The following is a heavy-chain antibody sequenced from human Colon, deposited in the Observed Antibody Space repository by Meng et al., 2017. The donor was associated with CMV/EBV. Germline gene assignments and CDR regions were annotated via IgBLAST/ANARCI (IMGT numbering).Heavy chain of an antibody. CDR3: ARDKGVRTFDT. V-gene: IGHV3-30*02. CDR2: IRHDGSNE. D-gene: IGHD2-21*01. Sequence: QVQLVESGGGVVQPGESLRLVCAASGIPFSSSGMHWVRQAPGKGLEWVALIRHDGSNEYYAESVRGRFTISRDNSKNTVYLQMNSLRSEDTAVYYCARDKGVRTFDTWGQGILVTASS. J-gene: IGHJ4*02. CDR1: GIPFSSSG.